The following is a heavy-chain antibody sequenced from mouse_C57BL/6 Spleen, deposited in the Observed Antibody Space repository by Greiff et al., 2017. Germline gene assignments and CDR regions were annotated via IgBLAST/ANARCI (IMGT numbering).Heavy chain of an antibody. J-gene: IGHJ3*01. CDR3: ARCDSSGRFAY. CDR2: INPSNGGT. D-gene: IGHD3-2*02. CDR1: GYTFTSYW. V-gene: IGHV1-53*01. Sequence: QVQLKQPGTELVTPGASVTLSCKASGYTFTSYWLHWVKQRPGQGLEWSGNINPSNGGTNYNEKFKSKATLTVDKSSSTAYIQLSSLTSEDSAVYYCARCDSSGRFAYWGQGTLVTVSA.